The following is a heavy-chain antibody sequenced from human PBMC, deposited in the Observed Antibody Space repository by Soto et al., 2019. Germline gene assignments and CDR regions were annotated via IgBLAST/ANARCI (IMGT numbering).Heavy chain of an antibody. D-gene: IGHD2-2*01. V-gene: IGHV1-69*06. J-gene: IGHJ5*02. Sequence: SVKVSCKASGGTFSSYAISWVRQAPGQGLEWMGGIIPIFGTANYAQKFQGRVTITADKSTSTAYMELSSLRSEDTAVYYCARESLYCSSTSCYAIRFDPWGQGTLVTAPQ. CDR1: GGTFSSYA. CDR2: IIPIFGTA. CDR3: ARESLYCSSTSCYAIRFDP.